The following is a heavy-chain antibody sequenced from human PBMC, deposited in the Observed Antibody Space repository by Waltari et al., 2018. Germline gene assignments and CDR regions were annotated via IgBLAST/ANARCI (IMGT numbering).Heavy chain of an antibody. CDR3: ARASSIAAAGTSCDY. CDR1: GYTFTGYY. J-gene: IGHJ4*02. Sequence: QVQLVQSGAEVKKPGASVTVSCKASGYTFTGYYMHWVRQAPGQGLEWMGWINPNSGGTNYVQKFQGRVTMTRDTSISTAYMELSRLRSDDTAVYYCARASSIAAAGTSCDYWGQGTLVTVSS. CDR2: INPNSGGT. V-gene: IGHV1-2*02. D-gene: IGHD6-13*01.